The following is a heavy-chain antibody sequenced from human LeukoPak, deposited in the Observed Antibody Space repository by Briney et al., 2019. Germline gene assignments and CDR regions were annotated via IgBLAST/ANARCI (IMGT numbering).Heavy chain of an antibody. D-gene: IGHD2-2*01. CDR2: IRSKANSYAT. CDR1: GFTFSGSA. CDR3: TSPDIVVVPAAIQPGKEFDP. J-gene: IGHJ5*02. Sequence: PGGSLRLSCAASGFTFSGSAMHWLRKASGKGLEWVGRIRSKANSYATAYAASVKGRLTISRDDSKNTAYLQMNSLKTEDTAVYYCTSPDIVVVPAAIQPGKEFDPWGQGTLVTVSS. V-gene: IGHV3-73*01.